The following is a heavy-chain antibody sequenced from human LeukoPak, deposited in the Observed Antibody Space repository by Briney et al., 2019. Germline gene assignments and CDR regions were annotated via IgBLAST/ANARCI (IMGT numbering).Heavy chain of an antibody. CDR1: GGSVSSDSYY. CDR2: INHSGST. V-gene: IGHV4-34*01. CDR3: ARGFGGSYDSSGYYYDY. Sequence: PSETLSLTCTVSGGSVSSDSYYWSWIRQPPGKGLEWIGEINHSGSTNYNPSLKSRVTISVDTSKNQFSLKLSSVTAADTAVYYCARGFGGSYDSSGYYYDYWGQGTLVTVSS. J-gene: IGHJ4*02. D-gene: IGHD3-22*01.